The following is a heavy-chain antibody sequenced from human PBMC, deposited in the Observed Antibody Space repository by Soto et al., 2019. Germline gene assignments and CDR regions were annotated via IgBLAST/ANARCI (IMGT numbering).Heavy chain of an antibody. CDR2: ISSTTNYI. J-gene: IGHJ4*02. Sequence: GGFLRLSCAASGFTFRRYSMNWVRQAPGKGLEWVSSISSTTNYIYYADTMKGRYTVSRDNAKNSVHLDMNSLSAEDTAVYYRARESEDLTSNFDYWGQGTLVTVSS. CDR3: ARESEDLTSNFDY. CDR1: GFTFRRYS. V-gene: IGHV3-21*01.